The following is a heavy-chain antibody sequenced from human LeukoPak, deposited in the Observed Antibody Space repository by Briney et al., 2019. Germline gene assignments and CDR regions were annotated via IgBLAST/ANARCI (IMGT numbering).Heavy chain of an antibody. V-gene: IGHV3-23*01. CDR2: ISGSGGST. CDR1: GFTFSSYG. Sequence: PGGSLRLSCAASGFTFSSYGMSWVRQAPGKGLEWASAISGSGGSTYYADSVKGRFTISRDNSKNTLYLQMNSLRAEDTAVYYCAKAVAGKQHAFDIWGQGTMVTVSS. J-gene: IGHJ3*02. D-gene: IGHD6-19*01. CDR3: AKAVAGKQHAFDI.